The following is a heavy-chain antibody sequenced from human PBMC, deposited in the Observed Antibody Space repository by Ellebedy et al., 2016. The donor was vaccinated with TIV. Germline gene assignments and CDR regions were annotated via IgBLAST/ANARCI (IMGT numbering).Heavy chain of an antibody. Sequence: PGGSLRLSCDPSGFAFGTYVMHGVRQAPGKGLEWVAVLSYYGINKYYVDSVKGRFTISRDNSRNTLFLQMNSLRAEDTAVYYCARCSGWDLPHAFDIWGQGTMVTVSS. CDR1: GFAFGTYV. CDR3: ARCSGWDLPHAFDI. V-gene: IGHV3-30*03. D-gene: IGHD6-19*01. J-gene: IGHJ3*02. CDR2: LSYYGINK.